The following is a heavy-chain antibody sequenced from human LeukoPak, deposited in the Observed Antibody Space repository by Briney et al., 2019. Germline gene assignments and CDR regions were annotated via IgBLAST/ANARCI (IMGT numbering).Heavy chain of an antibody. CDR2: INPSGGSS. J-gene: IGHJ4*02. V-gene: IGHV1-46*01. D-gene: IGHD6-13*01. CDR1: GYTFTSYY. Sequence: ASVKVSCKASGYTFTSYYIHWVRQAPGQGLEWMGIINPSGGSSSYAQKFQGRVTMTRDTSTNTVYMELSSLRSEDTAVYYCARDGSSRIAATSWGQGTLVTVSS. CDR3: ARDGSSRIAATS.